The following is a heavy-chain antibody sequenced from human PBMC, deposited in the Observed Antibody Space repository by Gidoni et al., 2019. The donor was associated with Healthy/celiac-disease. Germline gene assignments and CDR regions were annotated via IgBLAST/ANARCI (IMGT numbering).Heavy chain of an antibody. Sequence: EVQLMESGGGLVQPGRSLRLSCTASGFTFGDFAMSWFRRAPGKGLGWVGVIRSKAYGGTTEYAASGKGRFTISRDDSKSIAYLQMNSLKTEDTAVYYCTRETRGYSYNPPFDYWGQGTLVTVSS. CDR1: GFTFGDFA. CDR2: IRSKAYGGTT. D-gene: IGHD5-18*01. J-gene: IGHJ4*02. CDR3: TRETRGYSYNPPFDY. V-gene: IGHV3-49*03.